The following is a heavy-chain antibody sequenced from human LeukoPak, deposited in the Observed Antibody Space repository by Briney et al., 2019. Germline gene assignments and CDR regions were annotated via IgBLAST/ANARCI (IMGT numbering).Heavy chain of an antibody. CDR3: ARDGDMGRYDY. D-gene: IGHD2-15*01. CDR2: IIPILGIA. J-gene: IGHJ4*02. Sequence: ASVNVSCKASGGTFSSYAISWVRQATGQGLEWMGRIIPILGIANYAQKFQGRVTITADKSASTAYMELSSLRSEDTAVYYCARDGDMGRYDYWGQGTLVTVSS. V-gene: IGHV1-69*04. CDR1: GGTFSSYA.